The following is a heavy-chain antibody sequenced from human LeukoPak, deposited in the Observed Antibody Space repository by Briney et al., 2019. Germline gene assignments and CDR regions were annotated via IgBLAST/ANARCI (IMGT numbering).Heavy chain of an antibody. Sequence: PGGSLRLSCAASGFTFSSYAMSWVRQAPGKGLEWVSGISWNSGSIGYADSVKGRFTISRDNAKNSLYLQMNSLRAEDTALYYCAKDSESGGCTNGVCATDDAFDIWGQGTMVTVSS. CDR3: AKDSESGGCTNGVCATDDAFDI. J-gene: IGHJ3*02. D-gene: IGHD2-8*01. V-gene: IGHV3-9*01. CDR1: GFTFSSYA. CDR2: ISWNSGSI.